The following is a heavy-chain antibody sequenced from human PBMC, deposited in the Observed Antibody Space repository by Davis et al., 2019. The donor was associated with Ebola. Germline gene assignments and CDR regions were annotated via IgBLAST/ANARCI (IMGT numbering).Heavy chain of an antibody. CDR1: GGTFSSYA. CDR3: AREVYSSGWYGDY. D-gene: IGHD6-19*01. CDR2: IIPIFGTA. Sequence: AASVKASCKASGGTFSSYAISWVRQAPGQGLEWMGGIIPIFGTANYAQKFQGRVTITADESTSTAYIELSSLRSDDTAVYFCAREVYSSGWYGDYWGQGTLVTVSS. V-gene: IGHV1-69*13. J-gene: IGHJ4*02.